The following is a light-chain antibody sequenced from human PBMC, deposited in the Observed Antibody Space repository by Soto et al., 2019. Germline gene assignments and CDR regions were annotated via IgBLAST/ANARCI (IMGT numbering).Light chain of an antibody. CDR3: GTWDFGLSTVV. V-gene: IGLV2-23*01. J-gene: IGLJ2*01. CDR2: EAG. Sequence: QSALTQPASVSGSPGQSITISCTGTSSDVGSYNLVSWYQQHPGKAPKLMIYEAGKRPSGVSNRFSGSKSGNTASLTISGLQAEDEADYYCGTWDFGLSTVVFGGGTKVTVL. CDR1: SSDVGSYNL.